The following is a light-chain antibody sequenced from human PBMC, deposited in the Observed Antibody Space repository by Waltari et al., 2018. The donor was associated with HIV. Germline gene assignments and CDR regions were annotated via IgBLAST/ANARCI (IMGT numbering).Light chain of an antibody. J-gene: IGLJ3*02. Sequence: QSVLTQSPSASGTPGQRVTISCSGSSSNIGSNYIYWYQQLPGTAPKLLIYRNNQRPSGVPDRFSGSKSGTSASLAISGLRSEDEADYYCAAWDDSLSGPNWVFGGGTKLTVL. CDR2: RNN. CDR1: SSNIGSNY. CDR3: AAWDDSLSGPNWV. V-gene: IGLV1-47*01.